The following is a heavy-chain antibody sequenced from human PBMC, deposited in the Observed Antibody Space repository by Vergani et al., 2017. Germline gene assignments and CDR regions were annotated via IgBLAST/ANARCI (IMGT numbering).Heavy chain of an antibody. CDR3: ARGQWLPTLSFDY. CDR2: INPNSGGT. D-gene: IGHD6-19*01. Sequence: QVQLVQSGAEVTKPGSSVKVSCKASGGTFSSYAISWVRQAPGQGLEWMGWINPNSGGTNYAQKFQGRVTMTRDTSISTAYMELSRLRSDDTAVYYCARGQWLPTLSFDYWGQGTLVTVSS. CDR1: GGTFSSYA. V-gene: IGHV1-2*02. J-gene: IGHJ4*02.